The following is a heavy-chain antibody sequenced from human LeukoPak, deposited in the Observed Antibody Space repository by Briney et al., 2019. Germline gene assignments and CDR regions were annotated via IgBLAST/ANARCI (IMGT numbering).Heavy chain of an antibody. V-gene: IGHV3-23*01. J-gene: IGHJ4*02. Sequence: PGGSLRLSCAATGFTFSNYAMSWVRQAPGWGLEWVSAISNNGGSTYDADSMKGRFTISRDNSKNTLHLQMNSLRAEDTAVYHCARQLGYCSDGSCYFDYWGQGTLVTVSS. CDR1: GFTFSNYA. CDR2: ISNNGGST. D-gene: IGHD2-15*01. CDR3: ARQLGYCSDGSCYFDY.